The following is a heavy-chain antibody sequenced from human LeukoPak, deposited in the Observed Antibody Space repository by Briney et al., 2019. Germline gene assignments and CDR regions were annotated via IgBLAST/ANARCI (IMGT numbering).Heavy chain of an antibody. J-gene: IGHJ4*02. D-gene: IGHD2-2*01. CDR1: GYTFTGYH. CDR2: INPNSGDT. V-gene: IGHV1-2*06. Sequence: AASVKVSCKASGYTFTGYHMHWVRQAPGQGLEWMGRINPNSGDTNYAQKFQGRVTMTRDTSISTAYMELSRLRSDDTAVYYCVRDYCSSTSCLFDYWGQGTLVTVSS. CDR3: VRDYCSSTSCLFDY.